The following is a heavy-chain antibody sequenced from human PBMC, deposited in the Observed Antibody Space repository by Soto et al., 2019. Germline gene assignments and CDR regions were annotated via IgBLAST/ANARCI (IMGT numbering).Heavy chain of an antibody. V-gene: IGHV5-51*01. CDR2: IYPGDSDT. D-gene: IGHD3-9*01. J-gene: IGHJ6*02. CDR3: ARLGLLYHYDILTGPLFRWDYGMDV. CDR1: GYSFSRYW. Sequence: GESLKISCKGSGYSFSRYWIGWVRQMPGKGLEWMGIIYPGDSDTRCSPSFQGQVTISADKSISTAYLQWSSLKASDTAMYYCARLGLLYHYDILTGPLFRWDYGMDVWGQGTTVTVSS.